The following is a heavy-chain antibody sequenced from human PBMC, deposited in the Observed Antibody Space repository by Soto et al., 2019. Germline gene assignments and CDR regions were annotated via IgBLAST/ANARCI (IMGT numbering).Heavy chain of an antibody. CDR3: ARRGGYYPFEY. J-gene: IGHJ4*02. CDR1: GASISYGGYS. CDR2: ISHLEST. V-gene: IGHV4-30-2*01. D-gene: IGHD1-26*01. Sequence: SETLSLTCTLSGASISYGGYSWSWIRQPPGKGLEWIGYISHLESTFYNPSFQSRLPLSIDRSKNQFSLKLASLTAADTSPYYCARRGGYYPFEYWAQGTLVTVSS.